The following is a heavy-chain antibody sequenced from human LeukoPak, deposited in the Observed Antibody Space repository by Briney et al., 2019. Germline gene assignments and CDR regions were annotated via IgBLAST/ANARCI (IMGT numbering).Heavy chain of an antibody. D-gene: IGHD4-23*01. CDR3: ARSLYGGNTADAFDI. CDR2: ISAYNGNT. Sequence: ASVKVSCKASGYTFTSYGISWVRQAPGQGLEWMGWISAYNGNTNYAQKLQGRVTMTTDTSTSTAYMELSSLRSEDTAVYYCARSLYGGNTADAFDIWGQGTMVTVSS. V-gene: IGHV1-18*01. J-gene: IGHJ3*02. CDR1: GYTFTSYG.